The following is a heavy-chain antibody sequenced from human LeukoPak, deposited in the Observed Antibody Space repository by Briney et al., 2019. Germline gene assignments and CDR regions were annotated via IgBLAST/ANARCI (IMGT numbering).Heavy chain of an antibody. D-gene: IGHD1-26*01. CDR1: GFTFSDHY. V-gene: IGHV3-72*01. CDR2: IRNKANSYTT. J-gene: IGHJ4*02. Sequence: GGSLRFSCAAPGFTFSDHYMDWVRLAPGKGLEWVGRIRNKANSYTTEYAASVKGRFTISRDDSKNSLYLQMNSLRSEDTALYYCTRVRLGAATRYFDYWGQGTLVTVSS. CDR3: TRVRLGAATRYFDY.